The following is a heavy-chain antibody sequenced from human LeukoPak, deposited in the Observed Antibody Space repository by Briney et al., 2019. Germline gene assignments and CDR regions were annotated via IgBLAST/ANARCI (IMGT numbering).Heavy chain of an antibody. CDR1: GFTLSSYW. D-gene: IGHD3-22*01. V-gene: IGHV3-74*01. Sequence: PGGSRRLSCAASGFTLSSYWMHWVRQAPGKGLVWCSRIKSDGRTNYADSVKGRFTISRDNAKNTVSLQMNSLRAEDTGVYYCARAPSEIGGYYPEYFRHWGQGTLVIVSS. CDR2: IKSDGRT. CDR3: ARAPSEIGGYYPEYFRH. J-gene: IGHJ1*01.